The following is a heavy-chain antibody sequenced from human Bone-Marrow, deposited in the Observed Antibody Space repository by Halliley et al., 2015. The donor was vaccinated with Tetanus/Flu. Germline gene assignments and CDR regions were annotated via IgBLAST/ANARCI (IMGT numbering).Heavy chain of an antibody. CDR1: GFTFSDYA. CDR2: ISYDGSHK. J-gene: IGHJ3*02. CDR3: ARSVAGKAVRDAFDI. Sequence: SLRLSCAAPGFTFSDYAMHWVRQAPGKGLEWVAVISYDGSHKYYADSVKGRLTVSRDNSENTLYVQVNSLRPEDTAMYYCARSVAGKAVRDAFDIWGRGTVVIVSS. V-gene: IGHV3-30*04. D-gene: IGHD6-19*01.